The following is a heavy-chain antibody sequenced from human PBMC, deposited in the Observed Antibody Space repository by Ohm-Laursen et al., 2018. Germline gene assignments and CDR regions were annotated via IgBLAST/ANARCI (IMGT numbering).Heavy chain of an antibody. J-gene: IGHJ3*02. Sequence: SETLSLTCAVSGYSVGITNWWAWIRQPPGKGLEWIGYMYYSGITYYTPSLKSRVTMSIDTSKNQVSLKLNSVTAVDTAMYYCATILPGTWYAFDMWGQGTMVTVSS. D-gene: IGHD1-1*01. V-gene: IGHV4-28*01. CDR1: GYSVGITNW. CDR2: MYYSGIT. CDR3: ATILPGTWYAFDM.